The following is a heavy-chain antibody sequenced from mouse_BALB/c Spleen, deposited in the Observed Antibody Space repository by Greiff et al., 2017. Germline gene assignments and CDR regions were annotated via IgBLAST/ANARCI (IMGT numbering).Heavy chain of an antibody. CDR2: IYPGNSDT. Sequence: EVKLEESGTVLARPGASVKMSCKASGYSFTSYWMHWVKQRPGQGLEWIGAIYPGNSDTSYNQKFKGKAKLTAVTSASTAYMELSSLTNEDSAVYYCTRYYGSSNFDYWGQGTTRTVSS. CDR1: GYSFTSYW. V-gene: IGHV1-5*01. J-gene: IGHJ2*01. CDR3: TRYYGSSNFDY. D-gene: IGHD1-1*01.